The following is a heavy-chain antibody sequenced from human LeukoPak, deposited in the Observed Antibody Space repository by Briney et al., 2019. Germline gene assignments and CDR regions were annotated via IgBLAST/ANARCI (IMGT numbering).Heavy chain of an antibody. Sequence: GASVKVSCKASGYTFTGYYMHWVRQAPGQGLEWMGGIIPIFGTANYAQKFQGRVTITADKSTSTAYMELSSLRSEDTAVYYCARTRQIAARWYFDLWGRGTLVTVSS. D-gene: IGHD6-6*01. J-gene: IGHJ2*01. CDR3: ARTRQIAARWYFDL. CDR2: IIPIFGTA. CDR1: GYTFTGYY. V-gene: IGHV1-69*06.